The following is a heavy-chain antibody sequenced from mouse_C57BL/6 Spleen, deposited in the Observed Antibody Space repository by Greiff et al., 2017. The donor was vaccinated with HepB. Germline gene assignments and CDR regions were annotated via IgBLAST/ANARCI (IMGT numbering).Heavy chain of an antibody. Sequence: EVMLVESGGDLVKPGGSLKLSCAASGFTFSSYGMSWVRQTPDKRLEWVATISSGGSYTYYPDSVKGRFTISRDNAKNTLYLQMSSLKSEDTAMYYCARRDSSGYYFDYWGQGTTLTVSS. D-gene: IGHD3-2*02. CDR1: GFTFSSYG. CDR3: ARRDSSGYYFDY. J-gene: IGHJ2*01. CDR2: ISSGGSYT. V-gene: IGHV5-6*02.